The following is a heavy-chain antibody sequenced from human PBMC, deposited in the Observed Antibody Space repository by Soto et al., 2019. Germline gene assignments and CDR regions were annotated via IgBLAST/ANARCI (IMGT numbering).Heavy chain of an antibody. CDR1: GFSFSHYA. J-gene: IGHJ3*02. CDR2: VSNDGYSK. V-gene: IGHV3-30-3*01. D-gene: IGHD3-22*01. CDR3: ARDRPPPISIIVVDAFDI. Sequence: QVQLVESGGGVVQPGGSLRLSCAASGFSFSHYAMHWVRQAPGKGLEWVAIVSNDGYSKNYADSVKGRFTISRDNFKNTLYLQVNSLGTEDTAVYYCARDRPPPISIIVVDAFDIWGEGTMVTVSS.